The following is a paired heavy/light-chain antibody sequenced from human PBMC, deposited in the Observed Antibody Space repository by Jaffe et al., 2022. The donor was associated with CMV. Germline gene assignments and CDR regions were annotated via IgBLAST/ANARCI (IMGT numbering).Heavy chain of an antibody. Sequence: EVQLVESGGGLVQPGGSLRLSCAASGFTFSSYWMSWVRQAPGKGLEWVANIKQDGSEKYYVDSVKGRFTISRDNAKNSLYLQMNSLRAEDTAVYYCARGGGKTTVMRLYYYYGMDVWGQGTTVTVSS. D-gene: IGHD4-4*01. J-gene: IGHJ6*02. V-gene: IGHV3-7*01. CDR2: IKQDGSEK. CDR1: GFTFSSYW. CDR3: ARGGGKTTVMRLYYYYGMDV.
Light chain of an antibody. CDR2: LGS. J-gene: IGKJ5*01. CDR3: MQALQTLGT. V-gene: IGKV2-28*01. Sequence: DIVMTQSPLSLPVTPGEPASISCRSSQSLLHSNGYNYLDWYLQKPGQSPQLLIYLGSNRASGVPDRFSGSGSGTDFTLKISRVEAEDVGVYYCMQALQTLGTFGQGTRLEIK. CDR1: QSLLHSNGYNY.